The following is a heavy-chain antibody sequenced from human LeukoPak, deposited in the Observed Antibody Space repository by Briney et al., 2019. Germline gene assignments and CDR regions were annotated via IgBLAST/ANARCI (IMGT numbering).Heavy chain of an antibody. CDR1: GYTFTSYG. J-gene: IGHJ3*02. CDR3: ARDFLYSSSLDAFDI. V-gene: IGHV1-18*01. D-gene: IGHD6-13*01. Sequence: ASVKVSCKASGYTFTSYGISWVRQAPGQGLEWMGWISAYNGNTNYAQKLQGRVTMTTDTSTSTAYMELRSLRSDDTAVYYCARDFLYSSSLDAFDIWGQGTMVTVSS. CDR2: ISAYNGNT.